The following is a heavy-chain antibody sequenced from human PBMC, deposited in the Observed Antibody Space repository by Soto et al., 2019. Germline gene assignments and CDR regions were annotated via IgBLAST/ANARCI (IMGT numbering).Heavy chain of an antibody. CDR3: ASLNSSSWFFDY. CDR1: GYHISRLW. CDR2: IYPGDSDT. D-gene: IGHD6-13*01. J-gene: IGHJ4*02. Sequence: GGALKISRKGSGYHISRLWDGLGRQMPGKGLEWMGIIYPGDSDTRYSPSFQGQVTISADKSISTAYLQWSSLKASDTAMYYCASLNSSSWFFDYWGQGTLVTV. V-gene: IGHV5-51*01.